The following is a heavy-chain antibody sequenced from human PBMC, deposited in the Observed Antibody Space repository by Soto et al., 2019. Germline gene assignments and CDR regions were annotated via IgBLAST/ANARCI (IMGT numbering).Heavy chain of an antibody. J-gene: IGHJ6*02. V-gene: IGHV3-43*02. Sequence: GGSLRLSCAASGFTFDDYAMHWVRQAPGKGLEWVSLISGDGGSTYYADSVKGRFTISRDNSKNSLYLQMNSLRTEDTALYYCAKEIGSGSYYYYYGMDVWGQGTTVTVSS. CDR3: AKEIGSGSYYYYYGMDV. CDR2: ISGDGGST. D-gene: IGHD1-26*01. CDR1: GFTFDDYA.